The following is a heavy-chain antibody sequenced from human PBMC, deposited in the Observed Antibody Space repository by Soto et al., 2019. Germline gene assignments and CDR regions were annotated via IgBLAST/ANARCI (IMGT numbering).Heavy chain of an antibody. J-gene: IGHJ6*02. CDR3: AGETGILSLADV. V-gene: IGHV3-30-3*01. Sequence: PGGSLRLSCAASGFTFSSYAMHWVRQAPGKGLEWVAVISYDGSNKYYADSVKGRFTISRDNSKNTLYLQMNSLRAEDTAVYYCAGETGILSLADVWGQGTTVTVSS. D-gene: IGHD2-15*01. CDR1: GFTFSSYA. CDR2: ISYDGSNK.